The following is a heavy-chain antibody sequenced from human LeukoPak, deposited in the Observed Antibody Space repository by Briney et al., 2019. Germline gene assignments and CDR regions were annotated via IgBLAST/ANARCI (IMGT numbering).Heavy chain of an antibody. CDR1: GFTVSSNY. CDR2: IYSGGST. D-gene: IGHD1-26*01. CDR3: AREGVVGAVKYYFDY. V-gene: IGHV3-66*01. J-gene: IGHJ4*02. Sequence: PGGSLRLSCVASGFTVSSNYMSWVRQAPGGGLGWVSVIYSGGSTYYADSVKGRFTISRDNSKNTLYLQMNSLRAEDPAVYYCAREGVVGAVKYYFDYWGQGTLVTVSS.